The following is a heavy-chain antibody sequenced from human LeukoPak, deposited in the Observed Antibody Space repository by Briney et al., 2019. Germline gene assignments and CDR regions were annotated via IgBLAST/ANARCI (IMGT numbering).Heavy chain of an antibody. V-gene: IGHV1-69*05. CDR3: SPTDIVVVEGRLRD. CDR1: GGTFSSYA. Sequence: SVKVSCKASGGTFSSYAVSWVTQAPGQGLEWMRMIIPTFVTANYAQKFQGRVTITTDESKSTVYMELSSLRSEDTAVYYCSPTDIVVVEGRLRDWGQGTLVTVSS. D-gene: IGHD2-21*01. J-gene: IGHJ4*02. CDR2: IIPTFVTA.